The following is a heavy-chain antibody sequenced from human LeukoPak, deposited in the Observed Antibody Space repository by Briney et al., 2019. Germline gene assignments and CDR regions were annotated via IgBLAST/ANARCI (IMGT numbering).Heavy chain of an antibody. CDR3: ARGRSYYYGSGSYFLNFDY. D-gene: IGHD3-10*01. Sequence: WASVKVSCKASGYTFTSYDINWVRQATGQGLEWMGWLNPNSGNTGYAQKFQGRVTITRNTSISTPYMELSSLGSEDTGVYYCARGRSYYYGSGSYFLNFDYWGQGTLVTVSS. J-gene: IGHJ4*02. CDR1: GYTFTSYD. CDR2: LNPNSGNT. V-gene: IGHV1-8*03.